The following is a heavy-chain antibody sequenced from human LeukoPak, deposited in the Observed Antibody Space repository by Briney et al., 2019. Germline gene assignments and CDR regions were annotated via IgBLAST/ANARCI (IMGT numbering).Heavy chain of an antibody. J-gene: IGHJ4*02. Sequence: GASVKVSCKASGYTFTTYGISWVRQAPGRGLEWMGWISGYNDNAKYAQKLQGRVTMTTDTSTSTAYMELRSLRSDDTAVYYCARPAAGGTFDYWGQGTLVTVSS. V-gene: IGHV1-18*01. CDR3: ARPAAGGTFDY. CDR1: GYTFTTYG. CDR2: ISGYNDNA. D-gene: IGHD6-13*01.